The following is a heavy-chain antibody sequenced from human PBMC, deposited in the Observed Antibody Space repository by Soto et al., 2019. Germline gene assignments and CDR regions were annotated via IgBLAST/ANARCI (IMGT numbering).Heavy chain of an antibody. Sequence: SETLSHTCTVSGGSISPYYWSWIRQPPGKGLEWIGYVYYSGNTNYNPSLESRVTISVDTSRNRFSLNLTSATAADTAVYNCARIGVANSNAHNYIYTPCRGTAVTIS. CDR2: VYYSGNT. J-gene: IGHJ6*03. V-gene: IGHV4-59*01. D-gene: IGHD1-26*01. CDR1: GGSISPYY. CDR3: ARIGVANSNAHNYIYT.